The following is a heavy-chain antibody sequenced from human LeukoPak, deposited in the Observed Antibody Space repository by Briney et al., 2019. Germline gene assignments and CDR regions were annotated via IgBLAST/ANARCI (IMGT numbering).Heavy chain of an antibody. D-gene: IGHD3-10*01. CDR1: GGSFSGYY. J-gene: IGHJ4*02. CDR3: ARDQTLLWFGESGGFDY. V-gene: IGHV4-34*01. CDR2: INHSGST. Sequence: PSETLSLTCAVYGGSFSGYYWSWIRQPPGKGLEWIGEINHSGSTNYNPSLKSRVTISVDTSKNQFSLKLSSMTAADTAVYYCARDQTLLWFGESGGFDYWGQGTLVTVSS.